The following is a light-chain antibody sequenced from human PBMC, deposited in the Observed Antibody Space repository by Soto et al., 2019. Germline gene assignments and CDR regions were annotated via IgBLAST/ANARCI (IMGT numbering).Light chain of an antibody. CDR3: NSYTSSSTFV. CDR1: NSDGGGYNY. V-gene: IGLV2-14*01. CDR2: DVS. J-gene: IGLJ1*01. Sequence: QSVLTQPASVSGSPGQSITISCTGTNSDGGGYNYVSWDQQHPGKAPKLMIYDVSNRPSGVSNRFSGSKSGNTASLTISGLQAEDEADYYCNSYTSSSTFVFGTGTKVTV.